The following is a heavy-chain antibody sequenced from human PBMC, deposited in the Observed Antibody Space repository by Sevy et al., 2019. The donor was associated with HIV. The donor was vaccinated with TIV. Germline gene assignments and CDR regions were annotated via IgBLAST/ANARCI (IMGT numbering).Heavy chain of an antibody. CDR3: ARALYSDVWYYYDY. V-gene: IGHV3-30-3*01. J-gene: IGHJ4*02. CDR1: GFTFSDYT. D-gene: IGHD6-19*01. Sequence: GGSLRLSCSASGFTFSDYTMHWVRQAPGKGLEWVTLILKDGAIKYYADSVKGRFTISRDNSENTLYLQMKSLRPEDTAVYYCARALYSDVWYYYDYWGQGTLVTVSS. CDR2: ILKDGAIK.